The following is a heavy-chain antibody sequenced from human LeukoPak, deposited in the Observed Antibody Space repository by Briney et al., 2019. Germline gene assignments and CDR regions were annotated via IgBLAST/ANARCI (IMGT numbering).Heavy chain of an antibody. V-gene: IGHV3-7*01. D-gene: IGHD3-22*01. CDR2: IKQDGSEK. CDR1: GFTFSSYW. J-gene: IGHJ4*02. CDR3: ARDLMYYYDSSGYGYFDY. Sequence: GGSLRLSCAASGFTFSSYWMSWVRQAPGKGLEWVANIKQDGSEKYYVDSVKGRFTISRDNAKNSLYLQMNSLRAEDTAVYYCARDLMYYYDSSGYGYFDYWGQGTLVTVSS.